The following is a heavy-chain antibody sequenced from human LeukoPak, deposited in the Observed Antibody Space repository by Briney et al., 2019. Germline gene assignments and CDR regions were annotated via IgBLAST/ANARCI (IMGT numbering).Heavy chain of an antibody. CDR2: IYSDGDS. Sequence: GGSLRLSCAASGFTFSTNHMTWVRQAPGKGLEWVSVIYSDGDSYYSDSVKGRFTISRDNSKNTLYLQMNSLRAEDTAVYYCARDLTWGQGTLVTVSS. V-gene: IGHV3-53*01. J-gene: IGHJ5*02. CDR3: ARDLT. CDR1: GFTFSTNH.